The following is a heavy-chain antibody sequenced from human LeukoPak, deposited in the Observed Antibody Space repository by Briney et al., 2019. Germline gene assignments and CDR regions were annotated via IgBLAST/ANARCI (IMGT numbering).Heavy chain of an antibody. V-gene: IGHV1-2*02. CDR1: GYTFIGYY. J-gene: IGHJ1*01. Sequence: ASVKVSCKASGYTFIGYYIYWVRRAPGQGLEYMGWVNPNSGDTNFGQKFQGRVTMTRDTSISTAYMELTSLTSDDTAVYYCARGKYYYDSSGFKSAKGRYFKHWGQGTLVIVSS. D-gene: IGHD3-22*01. CDR3: ARGKYYYDSSGFKSAKGRYFKH. CDR2: VNPNSGDT.